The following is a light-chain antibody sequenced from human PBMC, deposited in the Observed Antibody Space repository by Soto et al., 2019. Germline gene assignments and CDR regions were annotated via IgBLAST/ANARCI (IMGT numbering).Light chain of an antibody. Sequence: EMVLTQSPAPLSLSVGERVTISVWASQSVSSDLDWYQQKPGQAPRLLIYAASNRHSGVPARFSGSGSGTDFTLTISSLEPEDFAAYYCQQGCRCPRTFGQGTKVDIK. CDR3: QQGCRCPRT. V-gene: IGKV3-11*01. CDR2: AAS. CDR1: QSVSSD. J-gene: IGKJ1*01.